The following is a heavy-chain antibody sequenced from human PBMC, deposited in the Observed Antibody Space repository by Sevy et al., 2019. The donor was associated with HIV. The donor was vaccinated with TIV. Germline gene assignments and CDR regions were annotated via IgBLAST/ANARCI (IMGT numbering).Heavy chain of an antibody. CDR1: GFPFSSYA. J-gene: IGHJ6*02. D-gene: IGHD1-26*01. CDR3: ARDESNPVGYYYSGMDV. Sequence: HGGSLRLSCAASGFPFSSYAMHWVRQAPGKGLQWVAVISYDGSHKYYADSVKGRFTLSRDNFKNTVYLKMNSLRAEDTAVYYCARDESNPVGYYYSGMDVWGQGTTVTVSS. V-gene: IGHV3-30-3*01. CDR2: ISYDGSHK.